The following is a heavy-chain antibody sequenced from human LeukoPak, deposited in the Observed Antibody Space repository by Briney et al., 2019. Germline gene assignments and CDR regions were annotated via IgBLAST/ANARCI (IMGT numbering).Heavy chain of an antibody. V-gene: IGHV3-13*01. J-gene: IGHJ6*03. D-gene: IGHD3-3*01. CDR3: ARGSPWSYYYMDV. Sequence: GGSLRLSCTASGFDFSNFDFHWVRQLRGKGLERVSHIDTAGGTYYPGSVKGRFTISRANAKKSLYLQMHNLRVGDTALYFCARGSPWSYYYMDVWGVGTAVSVS. CDR2: IDTAGGT. CDR1: GFDFSNFD.